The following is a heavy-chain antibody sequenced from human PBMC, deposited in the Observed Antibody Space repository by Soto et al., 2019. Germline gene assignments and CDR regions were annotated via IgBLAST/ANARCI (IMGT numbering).Heavy chain of an antibody. CDR3: ARRGYSYGYPDAFDI. CDR2: IYPGDSDT. V-gene: IGHV5-51*01. D-gene: IGHD5-18*01. CDR1: GYSFTSYW. J-gene: IGHJ3*02. Sequence: GESLKICCKGSGYSFTSYWIGWVRQMPGKGLEWMGIIYPGDSDTRYSPSFQGQVTISADKSISTAYLQWSSLKASDTAMYYCARRGYSYGYPDAFDIWGQGTMVTVSS.